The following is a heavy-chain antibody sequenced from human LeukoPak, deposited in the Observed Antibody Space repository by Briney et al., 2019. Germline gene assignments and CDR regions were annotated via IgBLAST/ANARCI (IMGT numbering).Heavy chain of an antibody. CDR1: GGSISSYY. J-gene: IGHJ3*02. Sequence: SETLSLTCTVSGGSISSYYWSWIRQPPGKGLEWIGYIYYSGSTNYNPSLKSRVTISVDTSKNQFSLKLSSVTAADTAVYYCARNMEDGYNWGYHDAFDIWGQGTMVTVSS. CDR3: ARNMEDGYNWGYHDAFDI. V-gene: IGHV4-59*01. D-gene: IGHD5-24*01. CDR2: IYYSGST.